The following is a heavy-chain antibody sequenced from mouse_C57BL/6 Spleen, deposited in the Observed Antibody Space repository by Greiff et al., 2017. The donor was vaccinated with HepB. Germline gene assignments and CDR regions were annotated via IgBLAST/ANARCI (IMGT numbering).Heavy chain of an antibody. V-gene: IGHV1-82*01. J-gene: IGHJ1*03. Sequence: VQLQQSGPELVKPGASVKISCKASGYAFSSSWMNWVKQRPGKGLEWIGRIYPGDGDTNYNGKFKGKATLTADKSSSTAYMQLSSLTSEDSAVYFCARSYDYDAVWGTGTTVTVSS. CDR3: ARSYDYDAV. CDR1: GYAFSSSW. D-gene: IGHD2-4*01. CDR2: IYPGDGDT.